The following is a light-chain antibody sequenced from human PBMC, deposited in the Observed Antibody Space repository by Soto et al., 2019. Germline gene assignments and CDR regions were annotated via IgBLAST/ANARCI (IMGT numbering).Light chain of an antibody. CDR1: QSVSSN. V-gene: IGKV3-15*01. CDR2: GAS. Sequence: EIVMTQSPATLSVSPGERATLSCRASQSVSSNLAWYQQKPGQAPRLLIYGASTRATGIPARFSGSGSGTEFNLTISSLQSEDFEVYYCQPYNNWPLTFGGGTKVEIK. J-gene: IGKJ4*01. CDR3: QPYNNWPLT.